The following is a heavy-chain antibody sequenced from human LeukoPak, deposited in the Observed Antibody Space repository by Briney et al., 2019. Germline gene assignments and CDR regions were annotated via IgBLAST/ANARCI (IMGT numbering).Heavy chain of an antibody. CDR3: ARVIAAPGIDYFDY. V-gene: IGHV3-48*04. J-gene: IGHJ4*02. D-gene: IGHD6-13*01. Sequence: GGSLRLSCAASGFTFSSYSMNWVRQAPGKGLEWVSYISSSSSTIYYADSVKGRFTISRDNAKNSLYLQMNSLRAEDTAVYYCARVIAAPGIDYFDYWGQGTLVTVSS. CDR2: ISSSSSTI. CDR1: GFTFSSYS.